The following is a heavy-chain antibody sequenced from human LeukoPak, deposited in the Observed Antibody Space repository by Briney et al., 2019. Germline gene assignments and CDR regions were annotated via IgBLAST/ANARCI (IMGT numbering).Heavy chain of an antibody. CDR1: GFTFSSYE. V-gene: IGHV3-48*03. Sequence: SGGSLRLSCAASGFTFSSYEMNWVRQAPGKGLEWVSYISSSGSTIYYADSVKGRFTISRDNAKNSLYLQMNSLRAEDTAVYYCARHALSLLVVVPPAFDIWGQGTMVTVSS. J-gene: IGHJ3*02. D-gene: IGHD3-22*01. CDR3: ARHALSLLVVVPPAFDI. CDR2: ISSSGSTI.